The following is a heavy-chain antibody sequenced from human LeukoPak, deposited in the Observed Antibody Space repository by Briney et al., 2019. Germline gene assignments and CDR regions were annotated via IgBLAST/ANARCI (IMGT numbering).Heavy chain of an antibody. CDR1: GGTFSSYA. D-gene: IGHD3-10*01. CDR3: ARDGSGSQGVNWFDP. J-gene: IGHJ5*02. Sequence: ASVKVSCKASGGTFSSYAISWVRQAPGQGLEWMGCINVDNDDTRYSQKFQGRVTITSDTSASTVYMELSSLRFEDTAVYYCARDGSGSQGVNWFDPWGPGTQVTVSS. V-gene: IGHV1-3*01. CDR2: INVDNDDT.